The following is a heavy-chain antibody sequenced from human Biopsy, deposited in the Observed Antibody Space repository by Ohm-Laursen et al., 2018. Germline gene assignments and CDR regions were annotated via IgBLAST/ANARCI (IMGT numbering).Heavy chain of an antibody. CDR3: ARDPLNGHKHFDY. CDR2: INFKTGAT. CDR1: SYTFTDYN. D-gene: IGHD2-8*01. Sequence: SVKASCKASSYTFTDYNIHWMRHAPGQGLEWLGYINFKTGATNYAQKFQGTVTMTRGTSISTAYLALGSLRSADTAIYYCARDPLNGHKHFDYWGQGSLVTVSS. J-gene: IGHJ4*02. V-gene: IGHV1-2*02.